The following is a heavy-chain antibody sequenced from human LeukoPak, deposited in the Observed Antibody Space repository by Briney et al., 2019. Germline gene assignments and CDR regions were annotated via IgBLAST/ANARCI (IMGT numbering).Heavy chain of an antibody. CDR2: ISPNSGGT. Sequence: ASVKVSCKTSGYTFTDYYIHWMRQAPGQGLEWMGWISPNSGGTNYAQKFQGRVTMTRDTSISTAYMELSRLRSDDTAVYYCARDQTGDGFDCWGQGTLVTVSS. D-gene: IGHD7-27*01. J-gene: IGHJ4*02. CDR3: ARDQTGDGFDC. V-gene: IGHV1-2*02. CDR1: GYTFTDYY.